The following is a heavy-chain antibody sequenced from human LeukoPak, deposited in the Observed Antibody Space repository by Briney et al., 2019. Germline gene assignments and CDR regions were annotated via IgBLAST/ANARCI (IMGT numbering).Heavy chain of an antibody. J-gene: IGHJ6*02. V-gene: IGHV1-46*01. CDR1: GYTFTSYY. CDR3: ARDRGGCSGTSCYNYYYYYYGMDV. CDR2: INPSGGST. D-gene: IGHD2-2*02. Sequence: ASVKVSCKASGYTFTSYYMHWVRQAPGQGLEWMGIINPSGGSTSCAQKFQGRVTMTRDTSTSTVYMELSSLRSEDTAVYYCARDRGGCSGTSCYNYYYYYYGMDVWGQGTTVTVSS.